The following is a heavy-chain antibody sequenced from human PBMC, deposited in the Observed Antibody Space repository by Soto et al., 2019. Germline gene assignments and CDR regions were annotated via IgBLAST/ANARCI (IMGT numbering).Heavy chain of an antibody. V-gene: IGHV4-4*07. CDR3: VRDGTKTLRDWFDP. CDR1: GASISGFY. D-gene: IGHD1-1*01. CDR2: IYATGTT. Sequence: SETLSLTCTVSGASISGFYWNWIRKSAGKGLEWIGRIYATGTTDYNPSLKSRVMTSVDTSKKQFSLKLRSVTAADTAVYYCVRDGTKTLRDWFDPWGQGISVTVSS. J-gene: IGHJ5*02.